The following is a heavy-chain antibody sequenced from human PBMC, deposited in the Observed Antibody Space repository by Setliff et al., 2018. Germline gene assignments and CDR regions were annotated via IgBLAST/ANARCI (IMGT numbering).Heavy chain of an antibody. V-gene: IGHV4-59*03. D-gene: IGHD1-26*01. Sequence: PSETLSLTCTVSGDSMTSSYWTWIRQTPGRGLEWIGYISYSGTTNYNPSLKSRVTISSDTSNNQFYLRLSSVTAADTAVYYCATRKSSGRLYYMDVWGKGTTVTVSS. J-gene: IGHJ6*03. CDR3: ATRKSSGRLYYMDV. CDR1: GDSMTSSY. CDR2: ISYSGTT.